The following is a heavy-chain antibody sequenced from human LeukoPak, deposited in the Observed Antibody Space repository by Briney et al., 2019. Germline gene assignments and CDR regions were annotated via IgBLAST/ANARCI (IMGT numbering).Heavy chain of an antibody. Sequence: SETLSLTCTVSGGSISSGSYYWSWIRHHPGKGLEWIGHIYYSGRTYYNPSLKSRVTISVDTSKNQFSLKLSSVTAADTAVYYCARDRGRDGYNDNWFDPWGQGTLATVFS. D-gene: IGHD5-24*01. CDR3: ARDRGRDGYNDNWFDP. CDR2: IYYSGRT. V-gene: IGHV4-31*03. J-gene: IGHJ5*02. CDR1: GGSISSGSYY.